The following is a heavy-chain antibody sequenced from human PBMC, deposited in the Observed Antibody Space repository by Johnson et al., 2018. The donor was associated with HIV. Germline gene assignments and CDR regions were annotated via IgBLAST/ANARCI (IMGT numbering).Heavy chain of an antibody. D-gene: IGHD2-21*01. Sequence: QVRLVESGGGVVQPGRSLRLSCAASGFTFSSYGMHWVRQAPAKGLEWVAVISYDGSDKYYADSVKGRFTISRDNSNNTLYLQMNSLKAEDTAVYYCARYCGGGCYPHYDALDLWGQGTMVTVSS. CDR1: GFTFSSYG. V-gene: IGHV3-30*19. CDR3: ARYCGGGCYPHYDALDL. J-gene: IGHJ3*01. CDR2: ISYDGSDK.